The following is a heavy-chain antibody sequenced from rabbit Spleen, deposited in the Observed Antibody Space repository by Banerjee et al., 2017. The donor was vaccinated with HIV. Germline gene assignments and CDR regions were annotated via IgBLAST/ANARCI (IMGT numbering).Heavy chain of an antibody. V-gene: IGHV1S40*01. D-gene: IGHD1-1*01. CDR1: GFSFSSNDY. CDR2: IGSSSSGFT. Sequence: QQLVESGGGLVKPGTSLTLTCKASGFSFSSNDYMCWVRQAPGKGLEWISRIGSSSSGFTYSATWAKGRFTISETSSTTVTLQMTSLTVADTATYFCARDLIAVIGWNFNLWGPGTLVTVS. CDR3: ARDLIAVIGWNFNL. J-gene: IGHJ4*01.